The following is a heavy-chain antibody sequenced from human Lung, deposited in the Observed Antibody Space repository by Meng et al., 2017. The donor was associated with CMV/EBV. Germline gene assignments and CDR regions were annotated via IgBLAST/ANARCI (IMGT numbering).Heavy chain of an antibody. Sequence: ADSLSSDIAAWRWIRQSPSRGIEWLGKTYYRSKWYNDYAESVNGRITIYADTSKNQFSLQLISVTPEDTAVYYCAGGGGYTSGWYDYWGQGTLVTVSS. CDR3: AGGGGYTSGWYDY. D-gene: IGHD6-19*01. CDR1: ADSLSSDIAA. CDR2: TYYRSKWYN. J-gene: IGHJ4*02. V-gene: IGHV6-1*01.